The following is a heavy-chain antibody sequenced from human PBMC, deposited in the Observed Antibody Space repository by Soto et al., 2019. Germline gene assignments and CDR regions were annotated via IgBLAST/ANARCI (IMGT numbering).Heavy chain of an antibody. V-gene: IGHV4-4*08. D-gene: IGHD3-3*02. CDR3: ASPKIAFYNWFDP. CDR1: GGSIRSYY. CDR2: IHFSGST. Sequence: SETLSLTCAVSGGSIRSYYWTWIRQPPGKGLEWIGDIHFSGSTNYNPSLKSRVTISVDTSKNQFSLKLSSVTAADTAVYYCASPKIAFYNWFDPWGQGTLVTVSS. J-gene: IGHJ5*02.